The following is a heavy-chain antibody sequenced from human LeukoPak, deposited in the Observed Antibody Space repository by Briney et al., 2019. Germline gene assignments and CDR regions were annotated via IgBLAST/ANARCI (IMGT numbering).Heavy chain of an antibody. V-gene: IGHV3-23*01. D-gene: IGHD6-13*01. Sequence: PGGSLRLSCAASGXTFSTYAMGWVRQAPGKGLEWVSSLSGSGGSRYYADSVKGRFTISRDNSKNTLYLQMDSLRVEDTAVYYCAKRSIAAATFDYWGQGTPVTVSS. J-gene: IGHJ4*02. CDR3: AKRSIAAATFDY. CDR2: LSGSGGSR. CDR1: GXTFSTYA.